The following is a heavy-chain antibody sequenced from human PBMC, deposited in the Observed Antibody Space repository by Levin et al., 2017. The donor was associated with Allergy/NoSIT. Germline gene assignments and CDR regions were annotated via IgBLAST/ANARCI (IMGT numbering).Heavy chain of an antibody. CDR2: IKQDGSEK. CDR1: GFIFSNSW. V-gene: IGHV3-7*01. D-gene: IGHD2-21*02. Sequence: QAGGSLRLSCAASGFIFSNSWMTWVRQAPGKGLEWVANIKQDGSEKSYVDSVKGRFTISRDNAKNSLYLQMNSLRAEDSAVYFWARLDARCGGDCFLFDYWGQGTLVTVSS. J-gene: IGHJ4*02. CDR3: ARLDARCGGDCFLFDY.